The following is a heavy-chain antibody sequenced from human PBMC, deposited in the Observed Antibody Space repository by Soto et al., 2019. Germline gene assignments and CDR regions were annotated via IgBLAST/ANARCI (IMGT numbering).Heavy chain of an antibody. CDR1: GYTFTSYG. D-gene: IGHD1-7*01. CDR2: ISAYNGNT. CDR3: ARVITGTTFYYYYGMDV. J-gene: IGHJ6*02. Sequence: QVQLVQSGAEVKKPGATVKVSCEASGYTFTSYGINWVRQAPGQGLEWMGWISAYNGNTNYAQKLQGRVTMTTDTSTSTAYMERRSLRSDDTAVYYCARVITGTTFYYYYGMDVWGQGTTVTVSS. V-gene: IGHV1-18*01.